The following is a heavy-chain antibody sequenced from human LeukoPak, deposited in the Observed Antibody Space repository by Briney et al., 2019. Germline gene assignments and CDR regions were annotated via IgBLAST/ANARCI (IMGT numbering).Heavy chain of an antibody. CDR3: AREREMATLFDSFDY. J-gene: IGHJ4*02. V-gene: IGHV3-30*04. CDR1: GFTFSSYA. D-gene: IGHD5-24*01. CDR2: ISYDGSNK. Sequence: PGRSLRLSCAASGFTFSSYAMHWVRQAPGKGLEWVAVISYDGSNKYYADSVKGRFTISRDNSKNTLYLQMNSLRAEDTAVYYCAREREMATLFDSFDYWGQGTLVTVSS.